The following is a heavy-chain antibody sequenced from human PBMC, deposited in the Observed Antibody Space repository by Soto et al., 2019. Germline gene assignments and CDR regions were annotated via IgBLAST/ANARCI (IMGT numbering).Heavy chain of an antibody. Sequence: GASVKVSCKASGGTFNNYAISWVRQAPGQGLEWMGGIIPIFGTANYAQKFQGRVTITADESTSTAYMELSSLRSEDTAVYYCARESALYCSGGSCYHHYYYYGMDVWGQGTTVTVSS. CDR3: ARESALYCSGGSCYHHYYYYGMDV. V-gene: IGHV1-69*13. CDR1: GGTFNNYA. J-gene: IGHJ6*02. D-gene: IGHD2-15*01. CDR2: IIPIFGTA.